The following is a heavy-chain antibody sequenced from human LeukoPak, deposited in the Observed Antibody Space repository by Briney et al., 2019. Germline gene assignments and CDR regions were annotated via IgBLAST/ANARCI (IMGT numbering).Heavy chain of an antibody. D-gene: IGHD1-7*01. V-gene: IGHV1-8*01. Sequence: ASVKVSCKASGYTFINYDINWVRQATGQGLEWMGWMNPNNGRTGYAQKFQGRVTMTRNSSISTAHMELNTLTSDDTAVYYCARGSWITGTTSYYYHMDVWGKGTTVTVSS. CDR1: GYTFINYD. J-gene: IGHJ6*03. CDR3: ARGSWITGTTSYYYHMDV. CDR2: MNPNNGRT.